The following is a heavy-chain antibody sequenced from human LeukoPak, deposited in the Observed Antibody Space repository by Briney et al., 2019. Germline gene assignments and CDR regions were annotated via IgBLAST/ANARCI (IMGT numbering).Heavy chain of an antibody. V-gene: IGHV3-33*01. CDR2: IWYDGSNK. D-gene: IGHD3-22*01. Sequence: PGGSLRLSCAASGFTFSSYGMHWVRQAPGKGLEWVAVIWYDGSNKYYADSVKGRFTISRDNSKNTLYLQMNSLRAEDTAVYYCARALTYYDSSGAYYFDYWGQGTLVTVSS. CDR3: ARALTYYDSSGAYYFDY. J-gene: IGHJ4*02. CDR1: GFTFSSYG.